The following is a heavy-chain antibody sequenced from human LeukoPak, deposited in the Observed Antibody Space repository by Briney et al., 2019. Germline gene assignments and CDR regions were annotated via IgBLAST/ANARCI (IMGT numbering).Heavy chain of an antibody. CDR2: ISDTGNT. Sequence: SETLSLTCTVSGGSLSSHYWSWIRQPPGKGLDWIGYISDTGNTNSSPSLQRRVVISVDTSKNQFSLILRSVTAADTAVYYCARIGHPFSDPFDYWGQGTLVTVSS. J-gene: IGHJ4*02. CDR3: ARIGHPFSDPFDY. V-gene: IGHV4-59*11. D-gene: IGHD3-16*01. CDR1: GGSLSSHY.